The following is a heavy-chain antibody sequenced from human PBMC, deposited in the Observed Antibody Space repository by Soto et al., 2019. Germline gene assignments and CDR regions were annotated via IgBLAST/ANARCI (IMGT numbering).Heavy chain of an antibody. CDR3: ARDPSYGAFDI. J-gene: IGHJ3*02. Sequence: GGSLRLSCAASGFTFSSYWVTWVRQAPGKGLQWVAEMNKDGSEKYYVDSVKGRFTISRDNAKNSLYLQMSSLRADDTAVYFCARDPSYGAFDIWGQGTMVTVSS. D-gene: IGHD2-8*01. V-gene: IGHV3-7*01. CDR1: GFTFSSYW. CDR2: MNKDGSEK.